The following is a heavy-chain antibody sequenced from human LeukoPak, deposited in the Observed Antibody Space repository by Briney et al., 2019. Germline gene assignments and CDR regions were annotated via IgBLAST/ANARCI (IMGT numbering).Heavy chain of an antibody. CDR2: ISYDGSNK. V-gene: IGHV3-30*18. Sequence: PGRSLRLSCAAPGFIFNNYGMHWVRQAPGKGLEWVAVISYDGSNKNYADSVKGRFTISRDSSKNTVYLQMNSLRVEDTAVYYCAKDWAPYCGGDCYFNYWGQGTLVTVSS. CDR1: GFIFNNYG. CDR3: AKDWAPYCGGDCYFNY. J-gene: IGHJ4*02. D-gene: IGHD2-21*02.